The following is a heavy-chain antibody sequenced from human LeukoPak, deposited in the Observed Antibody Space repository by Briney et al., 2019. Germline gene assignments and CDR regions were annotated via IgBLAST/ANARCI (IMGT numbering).Heavy chain of an antibody. CDR2: INAGNGNT. CDR1: GYTFISYA. J-gene: IGHJ4*02. Sequence: ASVKVSCKASGYTFISYAMHWVRQAPGQRLEWMGWINAGNGNTRYSQKFQGRVTITRDTSASTAYMELSSLRSEDTAVYYCAGSDYGDSPDFDYWGQGTLVTVSS. CDR3: AGSDYGDSPDFDY. D-gene: IGHD4-17*01. V-gene: IGHV1-3*01.